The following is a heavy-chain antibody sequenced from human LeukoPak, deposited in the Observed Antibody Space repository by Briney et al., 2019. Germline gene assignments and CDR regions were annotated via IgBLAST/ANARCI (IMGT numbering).Heavy chain of an antibody. CDR3: ARSCTSTSCYLTDAFDI. V-gene: IGHV5-51*04. D-gene: IGHD2-2*01. CDR2: IYPGDSDT. Sequence: GESLKISCKGSGYSFTTYWIGWVRQMPGKGLECMGIIYPGDSDTKYSPSFQGQVTISADKPISTAYLQWSSLKASDTAMYYCARSCTSTSCYLTDAFDIWGQGTMVTVSS. J-gene: IGHJ3*02. CDR1: GYSFTTYW.